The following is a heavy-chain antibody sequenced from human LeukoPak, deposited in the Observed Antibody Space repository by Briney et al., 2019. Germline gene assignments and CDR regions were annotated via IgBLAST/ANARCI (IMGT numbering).Heavy chain of an antibody. J-gene: IGHJ4*02. CDR1: GFTFSSSA. Sequence: PGGSLRLSCAASGFTFSSSAIHWVRQAPGKGLEWVAVISYDGSNKYYADSVKGRFTISRDNSKNTLYLQMNSLRAEDTAVYYCAKDVTPYYYGSGSFDYWGQGTLVTVSS. CDR3: AKDVTPYYYGSGSFDY. V-gene: IGHV3-30-3*01. D-gene: IGHD3-10*01. CDR2: ISYDGSNK.